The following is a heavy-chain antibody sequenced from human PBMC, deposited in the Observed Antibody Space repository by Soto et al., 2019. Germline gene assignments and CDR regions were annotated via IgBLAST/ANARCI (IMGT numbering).Heavy chain of an antibody. Sequence: SETLSLTCTVSGGSISSGGYYWSWIRQHPGKGLEWIGYIYYSGSTYYNPSLKSRVTISVDTSKNQFSLKLSSVTAADTALYYCASSLIVVVPAAIWSSSFDYWGQGTLVTVSS. CDR2: IYYSGST. V-gene: IGHV4-31*03. D-gene: IGHD2-2*02. CDR1: GGSISSGGYY. J-gene: IGHJ4*02. CDR3: ASSLIVVVPAAIWSSSFDY.